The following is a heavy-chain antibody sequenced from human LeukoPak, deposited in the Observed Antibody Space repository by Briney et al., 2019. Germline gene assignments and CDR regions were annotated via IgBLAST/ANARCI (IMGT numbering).Heavy chain of an antibody. V-gene: IGHV4-31*03. CDR1: GGSISSGGYY. J-gene: IGHJ5*02. D-gene: IGHD3-3*01. CDR3: ARDGGSDFWSGSPGGWFDP. CDR2: IYYSGST. Sequence: SETLSLTCTVSGGSISSGGYYWSWIRQHPGKGLEWIGYIYYSGSTYYNPSLKSRVTISVDTSKNQFSLKLSSVTAEDTAVYYCARDGGSDFWSGSPGGWFDPWGQGTLVTVSS.